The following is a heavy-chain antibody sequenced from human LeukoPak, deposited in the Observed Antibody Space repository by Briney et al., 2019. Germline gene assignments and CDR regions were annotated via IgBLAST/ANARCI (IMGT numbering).Heavy chain of an antibody. CDR1: GFTFSSYW. CDR3: ARDYGYNNDWFGAPFDY. V-gene: IGHV3-7*01. J-gene: IGHJ4*02. Sequence: GGSLRLSCAASGFTFSSYWMTWVRQAPGKGLEWVASIKEDGGEKYNVDSVKGRFTSSRDNAKNSLYLQMNSPTAEDTGVYYCARDYGYNNDWFGAPFDYWGQGTLVTVSS. D-gene: IGHD3-9*01. CDR2: IKEDGGEK.